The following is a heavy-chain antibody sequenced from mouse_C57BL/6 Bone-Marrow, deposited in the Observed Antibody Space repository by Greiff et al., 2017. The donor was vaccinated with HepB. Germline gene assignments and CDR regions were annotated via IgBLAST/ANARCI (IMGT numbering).Heavy chain of an antibody. V-gene: IGHV1-61*01. CDR3: ARGDYGSSYGYFDV. CDR2: IYPSDSET. J-gene: IGHJ1*03. CDR1: GYTFTSYW. D-gene: IGHD1-1*01. Sequence: VQLQQPGAELVRPGSSVKLSCKASGYTFTSYWMDWVKQRPGQGLEWIGNIYPSDSETHYNQKFKDKATLNVDKSSSTAYMQLRSLTSEDSAVYYCARGDYGSSYGYFDVWGTGTTVTVSS.